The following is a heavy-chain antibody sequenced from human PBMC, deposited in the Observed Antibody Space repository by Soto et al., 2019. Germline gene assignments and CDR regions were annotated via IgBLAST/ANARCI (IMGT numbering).Heavy chain of an antibody. CDR2: ISYDGSNK. V-gene: IGHV3-30*03. J-gene: IGHJ4*02. D-gene: IGHD3-22*01. CDR3: AGTYYYDRYMSY. Sequence: GGSLRLSCAASGFTFSSYGMHWVRQAPGKGLEWVAVISYDGSNKYYADSVKGRFTISRDNSKNTLYLQMNSLRAEDTAVYYCAGTYYYDRYMSYWGPGTRVTVSS. CDR1: GFTFSSYG.